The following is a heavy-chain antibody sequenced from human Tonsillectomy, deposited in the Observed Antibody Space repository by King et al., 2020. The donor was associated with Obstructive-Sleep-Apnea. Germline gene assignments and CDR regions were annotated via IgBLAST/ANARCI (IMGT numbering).Heavy chain of an antibody. J-gene: IGHJ3*02. D-gene: IGHD1-26*01. CDR1: GGSISSFY. V-gene: IGHV4-59*01. CDR2: IYYRGRT. Sequence: QLQESGPGLVKPSETLFVTCTVSGGSISSFYWSWIRQPPGKRLEWIGYIYYRGRTNYNPSLKSRVTISVDTSKNQFSLNLSSLTAADTAVYYCARGANAADEAFEIWGQGTRVTVSS. CDR3: ARGANAADEAFEI.